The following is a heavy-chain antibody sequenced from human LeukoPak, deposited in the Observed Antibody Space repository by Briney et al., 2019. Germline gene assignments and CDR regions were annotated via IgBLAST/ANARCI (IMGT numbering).Heavy chain of an antibody. D-gene: IGHD5-24*01. V-gene: IGHV3-23*01. CDR1: GFSFNSYA. J-gene: IGHJ4*02. Sequence: GGSLRLSCAASGFSFNSYAMNWVRQVPGKGLEWVSDITGPADVTTYADSAKGRFTISRDNSKNTVFLQMDSLRAEDTAVYYCAKDRVSGDGYNSLDYWGQGTLVTVSS. CDR2: ITGPADVT. CDR3: AKDRVSGDGYNSLDY.